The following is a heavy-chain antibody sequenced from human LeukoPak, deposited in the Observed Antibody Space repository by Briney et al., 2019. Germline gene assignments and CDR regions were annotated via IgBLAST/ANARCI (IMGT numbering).Heavy chain of an antibody. V-gene: IGHV4-59*01. Sequence: SETLSLTCTVSGGSISSYYWSWIRQPPGKELEWIGYIYYSGSTNYNPSLKSRVTISVDTSKNQFSLKLSSVTAADTAVYYCARDGGQWLVPDAFDIWGQGTMVTVSS. CDR3: ARDGGQWLVPDAFDI. J-gene: IGHJ3*02. CDR2: IYYSGST. D-gene: IGHD6-19*01. CDR1: GGSISSYY.